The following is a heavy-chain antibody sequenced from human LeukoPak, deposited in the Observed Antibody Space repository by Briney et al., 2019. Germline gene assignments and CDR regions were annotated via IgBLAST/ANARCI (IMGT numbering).Heavy chain of an antibody. CDR3: ARVSREWVLPVLAPLDY. D-gene: IGHD1-26*01. CDR1: GFTFSSYA. Sequence: PGRSPRLSCAASGFTFSSYAMHWVRQAPGKGLEWVAVISYDGSNKYYADSVKGRFTISRDNSKNTLYLQMNSLRAEDTAVYYCARVSREWVLPVLAPLDYWGQGTLVTVSS. J-gene: IGHJ4*02. CDR2: ISYDGSNK. V-gene: IGHV3-30-3*01.